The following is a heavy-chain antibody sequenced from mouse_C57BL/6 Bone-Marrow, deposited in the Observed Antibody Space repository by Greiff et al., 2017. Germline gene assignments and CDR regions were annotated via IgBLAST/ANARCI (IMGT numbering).Heavy chain of an antibody. Sequence: QVQLKQPGAELVKPGASVKVSCKASGYTFTSYWMHWVKQRPGQGLEWIGRIHPSDSDTNYNQKFKGKATLTVDKSSSTAYMQLSSLTSEDSAVYDCAIGLTTVEGGYFDVWGTGTTVTVSS. D-gene: IGHD1-1*01. CDR2: IHPSDSDT. CDR1: GYTFTSYW. CDR3: AIGLTTVEGGYFDV. J-gene: IGHJ1*03. V-gene: IGHV1-74*01.